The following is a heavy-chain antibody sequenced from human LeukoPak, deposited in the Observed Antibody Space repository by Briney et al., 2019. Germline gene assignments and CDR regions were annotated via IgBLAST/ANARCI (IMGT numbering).Heavy chain of an antibody. Sequence: GGSLRLSCAASGFTFSSYEMNWVRQAPGKGLEWVSSISISSSYIYYADSVKGRFTMSRDNAKNSLYLQVNSLRAGDTAVYYCAKGTYYNILTGYRRGYYFDSWGQGTLVTVSS. CDR2: ISISSSYI. CDR1: GFTFSSYE. J-gene: IGHJ4*02. D-gene: IGHD3-9*01. CDR3: AKGTYYNILTGYRRGYYFDS. V-gene: IGHV3-21*04.